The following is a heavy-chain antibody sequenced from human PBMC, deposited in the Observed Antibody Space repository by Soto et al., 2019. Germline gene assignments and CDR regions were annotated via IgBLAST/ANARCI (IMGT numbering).Heavy chain of an antibody. Sequence: GGSLRLSCAASGFTFSSYSMNWVRRAPGKGLEWVSYISSSSSTIYYADSVKGRFTISRDNAKNSLYLQMNSLRAEDTAVYYCARATIAAAPTGDYYYYMDVWGKGTTVTVSS. CDR1: GFTFSSYS. J-gene: IGHJ6*03. CDR3: ARATIAAAPTGDYYYYMDV. D-gene: IGHD6-13*01. V-gene: IGHV3-48*01. CDR2: ISSSSSTI.